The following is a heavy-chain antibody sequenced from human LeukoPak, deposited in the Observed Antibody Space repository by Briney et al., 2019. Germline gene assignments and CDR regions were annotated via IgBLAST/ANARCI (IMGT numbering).Heavy chain of an antibody. J-gene: IGHJ4*02. Sequence: GGSVRLSCAASGFTFSSYAMSWVRQAPGKGLEWVSSISGSGGTTHYADSVKGRFTISRDNSKNSLFLQMNSLRAEDTAVYYCAKAPYGDYVFDYWGQGTLVTVSS. CDR3: AKAPYGDYVFDY. D-gene: IGHD4-17*01. V-gene: IGHV3-23*01. CDR2: ISGSGGTT. CDR1: GFTFSSYA.